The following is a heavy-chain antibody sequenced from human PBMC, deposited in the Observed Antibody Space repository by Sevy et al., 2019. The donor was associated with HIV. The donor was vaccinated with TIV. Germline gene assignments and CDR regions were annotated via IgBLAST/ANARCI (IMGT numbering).Heavy chain of an antibody. Sequence: ASVKVSCKASGYTFTGYYLHWVRQAPGQGLEWMGWINPNSGGTNSAQKFQGRVTMTRDTSIGTAYMGLTRLRSDDTAVYYCAREGFPTPADTYHFYFYYMDVWGTGTTVTVSS. CDR1: GYTFTGYY. D-gene: IGHD2-15*01. CDR2: INPNSGGT. J-gene: IGHJ6*03. V-gene: IGHV1-2*02. CDR3: AREGFPTPADTYHFYFYYMDV.